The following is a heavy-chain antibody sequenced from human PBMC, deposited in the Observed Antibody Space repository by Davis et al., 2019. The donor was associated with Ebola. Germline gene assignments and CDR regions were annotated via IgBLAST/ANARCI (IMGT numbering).Heavy chain of an antibody. Sequence: GESLKISCAASGFTFSSSWMHWVRQAPGKGLVWVSRINSDGSTTNYADSVKGRFTISRDNSKNTLYLQMNSLRAEDTAVYYCARDGDKEYYGMDVWGQGTTVTVSS. V-gene: IGHV3-74*01. CDR1: GFTFSSSW. J-gene: IGHJ6*02. CDR2: INSDGSTT. CDR3: ARDGDKEYYGMDV.